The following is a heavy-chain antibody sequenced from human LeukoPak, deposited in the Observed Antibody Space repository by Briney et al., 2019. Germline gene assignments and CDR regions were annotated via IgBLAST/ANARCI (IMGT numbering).Heavy chain of an antibody. Sequence: GGSLRLSCAASGFIFSNYWMSWVRQAPGKGLEWVANIKQDGSHKNYADSVKGRFTISRDNAKNSLYLQMNSLRAEDTAVYYCARETPDSSGWDWGQGTLVTVSS. CDR2: IKQDGSHK. D-gene: IGHD6-19*01. V-gene: IGHV3-7*01. CDR3: ARETPDSSGWD. J-gene: IGHJ4*02. CDR1: GFIFSNYW.